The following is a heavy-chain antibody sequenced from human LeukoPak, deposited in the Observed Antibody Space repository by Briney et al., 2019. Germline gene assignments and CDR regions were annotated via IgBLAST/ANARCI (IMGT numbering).Heavy chain of an antibody. V-gene: IGHV3-15*01. D-gene: IGHD5-18*01. CDR2: IKSKTDGGTT. CDR1: GFTFSNAW. Sequence: GGSLRLSCAASGFTFSNAWMSWVRQAPGKGLEWVGRIKSKTDGGTTDYAAPVKGRFTISRDDSKNTLYLQMSSLKTEDTAVYYCTTAVSRGYSYGIDYWGQGTLVTVSS. J-gene: IGHJ4*02. CDR3: TTAVSRGYSYGIDY.